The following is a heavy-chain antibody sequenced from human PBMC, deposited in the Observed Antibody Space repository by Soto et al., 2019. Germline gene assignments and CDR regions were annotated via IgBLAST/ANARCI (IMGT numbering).Heavy chain of an antibody. CDR2: TGSGTGPG. D-gene: IGHD2-15*01. J-gene: IGHJ4*02. CDR3: ARRHSGGFFRFFDS. V-gene: IGHV1-69*06. CDR1: GGSLSTNP. Sequence: SVKVSCKASGGSLSTNPISWVRQAPGQGLEWMGGTGSGTGPGNHAQKFQGRLTVTADKSTSTVYMELTNLSSEDTAVYYCARRHSGGFFRFFDSWGQGTLVTVS.